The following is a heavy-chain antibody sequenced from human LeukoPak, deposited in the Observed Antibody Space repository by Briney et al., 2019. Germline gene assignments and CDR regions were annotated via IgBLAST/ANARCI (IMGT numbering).Heavy chain of an antibody. Sequence: SVKVSCKASGGTLSSYAISWVRQAPGQGLEWMGRIIPIFGTANYAQKFQGRVTITTDESTSTAYMELSSLRSEDTAVYYCAIREYDILTGYYETPIDYWGQGTLVTVSS. CDR2: IIPIFGTA. J-gene: IGHJ4*02. D-gene: IGHD3-9*01. CDR1: GGTLSSYA. V-gene: IGHV1-69*05. CDR3: AIREYDILTGYYETPIDY.